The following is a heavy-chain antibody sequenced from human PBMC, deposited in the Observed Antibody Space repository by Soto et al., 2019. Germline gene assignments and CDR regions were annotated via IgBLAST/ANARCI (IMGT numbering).Heavy chain of an antibody. V-gene: IGHV4-34*01. CDR3: ASYGRGTYYYGYYFHH. CDR1: CGSFSGYY. Sequence: SETLSLTCAVYCGSFSGYYWSWIRQPPGKGLEWIGEIHHSGSTNYNPSLKSRVTISLDTSKNQFSLKLSSVTAADAAVYYCASYGRGTYYYGYYFHHWGQGTPVTVSS. D-gene: IGHD3-10*01. J-gene: IGHJ4*02. CDR2: IHHSGST.